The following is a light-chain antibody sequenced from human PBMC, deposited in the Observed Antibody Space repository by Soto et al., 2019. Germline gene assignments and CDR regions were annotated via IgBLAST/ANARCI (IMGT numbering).Light chain of an antibody. CDR3: PERKT. CDR2: AAS. Sequence: DIQMTQSPSSLSASVGDRVTITCRASQSISSYLNWYQQKPGKAPKLLIYAASSLQSGIPSSFSGSGSGTDFTLTISNLQPEDSAIYYSPERKTFSQGTKVEIK. CDR1: QSISSY. V-gene: IGKV1-39*01. J-gene: IGKJ1*01.